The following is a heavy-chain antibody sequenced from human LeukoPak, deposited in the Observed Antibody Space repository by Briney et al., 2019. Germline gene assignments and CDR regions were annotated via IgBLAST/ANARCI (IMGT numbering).Heavy chain of an antibody. V-gene: IGHV3-64*02. J-gene: IGHJ6*02. D-gene: IGHD3-3*01. CDR1: GFTFSNYA. CDR3: ARGLRAYYYCGMDV. CDR2: ISSNGGST. Sequence: PGGSLRLSCAASGFTFSNYAMHWVRQAPGEGLEYVSAISSNGGSTYYADSVKGRFTISRDNSKNTLFLQMGSLRVEDMAVYYCARGLRAYYYCGMDVWGQGTTVTVSS.